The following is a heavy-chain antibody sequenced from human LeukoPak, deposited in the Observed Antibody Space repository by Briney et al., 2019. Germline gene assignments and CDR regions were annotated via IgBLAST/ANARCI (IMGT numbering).Heavy chain of an antibody. J-gene: IGHJ3*02. V-gene: IGHV3-23*01. CDR1: GFTFSSYG. Sequence: GGSLRLSCAASGFTFSSYGMSWVRQAPGKGLEWVSAISGSGGSTYYADSVKGRFTISRDNSKNTLYLQMNSLRAEDTAVYYCAKTHRTYYYDSSGYNDAFDIWGQGTMVTVSS. D-gene: IGHD3-22*01. CDR2: ISGSGGST. CDR3: AKTHRTYYYDSSGYNDAFDI.